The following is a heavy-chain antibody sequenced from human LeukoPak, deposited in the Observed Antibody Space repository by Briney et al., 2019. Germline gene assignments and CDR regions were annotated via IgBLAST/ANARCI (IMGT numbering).Heavy chain of an antibody. D-gene: IGHD1-1*01. CDR2: LNLDGSDK. V-gene: IGHV3-7*03. CDR3: AKGKRYPDY. CDR1: GFTFSNYN. J-gene: IGHJ4*02. Sequence: GGSLRLSCAASGFTFSNYNMNWVRQAPGKGLGWVASLNLDGSDKYYVDSVKGRFTISRDNAKNSLYLQMDSLRVEDTAVYYCAKGKRYPDYWGQGTLVTVSS.